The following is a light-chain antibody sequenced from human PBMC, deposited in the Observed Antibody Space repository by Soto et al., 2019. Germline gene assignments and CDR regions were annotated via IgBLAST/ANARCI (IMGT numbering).Light chain of an antibody. CDR1: QSVRDN. V-gene: IGKV3-11*01. Sequence: EIVLTQSPGTLSLSPGEGATLSCRASQSVRDNLAWYQQKPGQAPRLLIYDASNRATGIPARFSGSGSGTDFTLTISSLEPEDFAVYYCQQRSNWPPITFGQGTRLEIK. CDR2: DAS. CDR3: QQRSNWPPIT. J-gene: IGKJ5*01.